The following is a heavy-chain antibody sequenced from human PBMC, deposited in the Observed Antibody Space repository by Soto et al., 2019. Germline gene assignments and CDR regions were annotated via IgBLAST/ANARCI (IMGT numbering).Heavy chain of an antibody. D-gene: IGHD2-15*01. CDR3: ARDANLVDS. J-gene: IGHJ4*02. V-gene: IGHV3-21*01. CDR2: ISSTSIYI. Sequence: EVQLVESGGGLVKPGGSLRLSCAASGFTFSDYSMTWVRQAPGKGLEWVSSISSTSIYIFYADSVKGRFTISRDNAKNPLYLQMNSLRAEDTAVYYCARDANLVDSWGQGTLVIVSS. CDR1: GFTFSDYS.